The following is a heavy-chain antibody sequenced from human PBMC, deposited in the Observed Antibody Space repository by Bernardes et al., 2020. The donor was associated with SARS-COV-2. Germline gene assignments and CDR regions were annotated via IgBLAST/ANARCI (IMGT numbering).Heavy chain of an antibody. Sequence: RKELYYFSAIVSNGVRTFYADSVKGRFTISRDNSKNMRYRQMSSLKHEDTAVYFGVQGYFFDFWGQGTIVTASS. V-gene: IGHV3-64D*06. CDR2: IVSNGVRT. CDR3: VQGYFFDF. J-gene: IGHJ4*02.